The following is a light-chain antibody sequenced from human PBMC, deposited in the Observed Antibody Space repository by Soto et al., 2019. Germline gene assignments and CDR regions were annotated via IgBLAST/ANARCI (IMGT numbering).Light chain of an antibody. Sequence: QSALTQPPSVSGAPGQRVTISCTGSSSNIGAGSDVHWYQQLPGTAPKLLMHGNSNRPSGVPDRFSGSKSGTSASLAITGLQADDEADYYCQSYDNGRSAHVFGAGTRVTVL. CDR2: GNS. V-gene: IGLV1-40*01. J-gene: IGLJ1*01. CDR3: QSYDNGRSAHV. CDR1: SSNIGAGSD.